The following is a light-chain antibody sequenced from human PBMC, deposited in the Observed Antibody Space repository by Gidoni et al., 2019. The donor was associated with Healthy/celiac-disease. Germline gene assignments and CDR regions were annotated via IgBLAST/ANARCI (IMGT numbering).Light chain of an antibody. Sequence: SYELTQPPSVSVSPGQPAIITCSGDKLGDKHACWYQQKPGQSPVLVIYQDSKRPSGIPERFSGSNSGNTATLTISGTQAMDVADYYCQAWDSSTVVFGGGTKLTVL. J-gene: IGLJ2*01. CDR1: KLGDKH. CDR3: QAWDSSTVV. V-gene: IGLV3-1*01. CDR2: QDS.